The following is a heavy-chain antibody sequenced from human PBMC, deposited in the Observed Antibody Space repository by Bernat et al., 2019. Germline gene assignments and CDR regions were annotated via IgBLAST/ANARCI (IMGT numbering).Heavy chain of an antibody. CDR1: GYTFTYYP. J-gene: IGHJ4*02. V-gene: IGHV1-3*04. CDR2: VSTANGNT. Sequence: QVQLVQSGAEVKKPGASVKVSCQASGYTFTYYPIIWVRQAPGQSLEWMGWVSTANGNTGISQKFQGRVTITRDTSANSVYMELSSLTSEETAVYYCARAGEYSVLTDSHQVADYWGQGSLVTVSS. CDR3: ARAGEYSVLTDSHQVADY. D-gene: IGHD3-9*01.